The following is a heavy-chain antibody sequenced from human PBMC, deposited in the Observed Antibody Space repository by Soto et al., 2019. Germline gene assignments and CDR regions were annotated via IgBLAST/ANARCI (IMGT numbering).Heavy chain of an antibody. CDR3: ARRSSSSLGSLFDP. Sequence: SETLSLTCAVSGVSISSGNWWTWVRQTPQRGLEYIGEIFHDGTANYYPSFERRVAISVYTSKNQFSLKLTSVTAADTAIYFCARRSSSSLGSLFDPWGRGILVTVSS. J-gene: IGHJ5*02. CDR1: GVSISSGNW. V-gene: IGHV4-4*02. CDR2: IFHDGTA. D-gene: IGHD6-6*01.